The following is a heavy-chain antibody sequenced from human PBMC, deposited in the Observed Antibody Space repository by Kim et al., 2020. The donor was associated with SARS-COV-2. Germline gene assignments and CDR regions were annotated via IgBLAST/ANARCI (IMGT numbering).Heavy chain of an antibody. J-gene: IGHJ4*02. V-gene: IGHV3-30*04. CDR2: ISYDGSNK. CDR3: ARDKAPLLWFGKQPLGY. Sequence: GGSLRLSCAASGFTFSSYAMHWVRQAPGKGLEWVAVISYDGSNKYYADSVKGRFTISRDNSKNTLYLQMNSLRAEDTAVYYCARDKAPLLWFGKQPLGYWGQGTLVTVSS. CDR1: GFTFSSYA. D-gene: IGHD3-10*01.